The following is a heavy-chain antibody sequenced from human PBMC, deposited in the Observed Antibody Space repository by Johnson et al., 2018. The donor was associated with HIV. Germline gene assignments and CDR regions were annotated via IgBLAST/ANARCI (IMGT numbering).Heavy chain of an antibody. CDR3: ASKTPVVEDAFDI. CDR1: GFTFSSYG. V-gene: IGHV3-30*02. Sequence: QMLLVESGGGVVQPGGSLRLSCAESGFTFSSYGMHWVRQAPGKGLEWVAFIRYDGSNKYYADSVKGRFTISRDNSKNTLYLQMNSLRAEDTAVYYCASKTPVVEDAFDIWGQGTMVTVSS. CDR2: IRYDGSNK. D-gene: IGHD2-2*01. J-gene: IGHJ3*02.